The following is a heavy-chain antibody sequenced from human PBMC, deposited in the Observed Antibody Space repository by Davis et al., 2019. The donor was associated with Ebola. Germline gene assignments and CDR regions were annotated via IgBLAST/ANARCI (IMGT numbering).Heavy chain of an antibody. D-gene: IGHD4-17*01. CDR1: GGSINNYF. J-gene: IGHJ6*03. CDR3: ARGNYGDYVVLYYYNMDV. CDR2: ILYHGHT. V-gene: IGHV4-59*01. Sequence: MPSETLSLTCTVSGGSINNYFWSWIRQPPGKGPEWIGNILYHGHTNYNPSLKSRVTMSVDTSKNQFSLKLSSVTAADTAVYYCARGNYGDYVVLYYYNMDVWGQGTTVTVSS.